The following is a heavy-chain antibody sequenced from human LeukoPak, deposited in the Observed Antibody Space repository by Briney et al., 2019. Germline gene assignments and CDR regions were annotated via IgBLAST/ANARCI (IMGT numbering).Heavy chain of an antibody. CDR3: IQQLVTARIFGY. CDR2: ISSSSSYI. D-gene: IGHD2-21*02. J-gene: IGHJ4*02. Sequence: PGGSLRLSCAASGFTFSSYSMNWVRQAPGKGLEWVSSISSSSSYIYYADSVKGRFTISRDNSKNTLYLQMNSLRAEDTALYYCIQQLVTARIFGYWGQGTLVTVSS. CDR1: GFTFSSYS. V-gene: IGHV3-21*04.